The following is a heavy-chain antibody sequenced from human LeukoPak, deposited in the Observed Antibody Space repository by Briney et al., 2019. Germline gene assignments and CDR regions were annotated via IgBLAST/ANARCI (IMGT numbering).Heavy chain of an antibody. CDR1: GYTFTSYG. CDR3: ARVMRRDAYNRPLDY. Sequence: GASVKVSCKASGYTFTSYGITWVRQAPGQGLEWMGWIGTYNGNTEYAQKLQGRVTVTTDTSTATAYMELRSLRSDDTAVYYCARVMRRDAYNRPLDYWGQGTLVTVSS. CDR2: IGTYNGNT. D-gene: IGHD5-24*01. V-gene: IGHV1-18*01. J-gene: IGHJ4*02.